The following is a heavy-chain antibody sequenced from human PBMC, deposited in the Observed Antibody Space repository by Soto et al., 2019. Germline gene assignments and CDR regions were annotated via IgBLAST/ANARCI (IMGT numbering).Heavy chain of an antibody. CDR1: GFTFSGSV. D-gene: IGHD6-6*01. Sequence: EVHLVESGGGLVHPGGSLKLSCAVSGFTFSGSVMHWVRQAPGKGLEWLGRIRSRDSDYATSYAESVKGRVTISRDDSKNTAYLQVTSLKFEDTALYYCTTYGNSSKGFDYWGQGTLVTVSS. CDR2: IRSRDSDYAT. J-gene: IGHJ4*02. CDR3: TTYGNSSKGFDY. V-gene: IGHV3-73*01.